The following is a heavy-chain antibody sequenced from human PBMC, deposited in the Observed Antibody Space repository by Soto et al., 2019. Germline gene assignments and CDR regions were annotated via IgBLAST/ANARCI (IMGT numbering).Heavy chain of an antibody. CDR3: ARGGDPYKTGH. CDR2: IYYTGST. Sequence: SETLSLTCNVSGSPISSYYWSWFRQPPGQGLEWVGYIYYTGSTTYNPSLRSRVAISVDASKSQFSLELTSVNAADTAVYYCARGGDPYKTGHWGQGTLVTVSS. V-gene: IGHV4-59*01. CDR1: GSPISSYY. J-gene: IGHJ4*02. D-gene: IGHD2-21*01.